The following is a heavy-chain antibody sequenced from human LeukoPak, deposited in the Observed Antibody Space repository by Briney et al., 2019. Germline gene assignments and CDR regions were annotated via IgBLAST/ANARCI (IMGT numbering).Heavy chain of an antibody. J-gene: IGHJ4*02. D-gene: IGHD6-13*01. CDR2: INPSGGT. CDR1: GYTFSMYN. CDR3: AREGVAGTGLDY. Sequence: ASVKVSCKASGYTFSMYNMHWARQAPGQGLEWMGIINPSGGTSYAQKLQGRITMTRDTSTSTLYMELSSLRSEDTAVYYCAREGVAGTGLDYWGQGTLATVSS. V-gene: IGHV1-46*01.